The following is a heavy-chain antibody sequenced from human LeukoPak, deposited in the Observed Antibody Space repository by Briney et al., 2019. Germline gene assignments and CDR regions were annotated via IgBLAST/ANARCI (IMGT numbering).Heavy chain of an antibody. CDR2: IYYSGST. D-gene: IGHD2-21*02. V-gene: IGHV4-39*01. Sequence: PSETLSLTCTVSGGSISSSSYYWGWIRQPPGKGLEWIGSIYYSGSTYYNPSLKSRVTISVDTSKNQSSLKLSSVTAADTAVYYCARRIVVVTAIPYWYFDLWGRGTLVTVSS. CDR3: ARRIVVVTAIPYWYFDL. CDR1: GGSISSSSYY. J-gene: IGHJ2*01.